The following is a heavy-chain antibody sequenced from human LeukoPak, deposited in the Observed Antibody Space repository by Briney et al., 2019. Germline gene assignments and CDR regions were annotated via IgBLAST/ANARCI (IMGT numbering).Heavy chain of an antibody. Sequence: AGGSLRLSCAASGFTISTYWMTWVRQSPGTGLEWVASVKQDGSEKYYVDSVKGRFTISRDNAKNSLYLQMNSLRAEDAAVYHCARIYEYGFDFWGQGTLVTVSS. D-gene: IGHD3-16*01. CDR3: ARIYEYGFDF. V-gene: IGHV3-7*04. CDR2: VKQDGSEK. CDR1: GFTISTYW. J-gene: IGHJ4*02.